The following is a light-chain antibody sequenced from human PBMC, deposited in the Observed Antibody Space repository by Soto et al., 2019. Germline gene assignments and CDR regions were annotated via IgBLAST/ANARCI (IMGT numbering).Light chain of an antibody. Sequence: EIVMTQSPATLSVSPGESATLSCSASQSISSNLAWYQQKPGQAPRLLIYGASTRATGIPARFSGSGSGTEFTLTISSLQSEDFAIYYCQHYNNWPFTFGPGTKVDIK. CDR2: GAS. CDR1: QSISSN. CDR3: QHYNNWPFT. V-gene: IGKV3-15*01. J-gene: IGKJ3*01.